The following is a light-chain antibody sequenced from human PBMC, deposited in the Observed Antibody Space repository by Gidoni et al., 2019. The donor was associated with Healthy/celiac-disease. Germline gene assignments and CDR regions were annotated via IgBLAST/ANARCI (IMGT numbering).Light chain of an antibody. J-gene: IGLJ3*02. CDR1: SSNIGNNY. CDR2: DNN. CDR3: GTWDSSLSVWV. V-gene: IGLV1-51*01. Sequence: QSALTQRPQASPAPGQKVTISCSASSSNIGNNYVSWYQRLPGTSPKLLIYDNNKRPSGIPDRFSGSKSGTSATLGISGLQTGDEADYYCGTWDSSLSVWVFGGGTKLTVL.